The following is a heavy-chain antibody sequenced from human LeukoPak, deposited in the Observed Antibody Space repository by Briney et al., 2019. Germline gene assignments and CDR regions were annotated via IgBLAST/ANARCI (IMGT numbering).Heavy chain of an antibody. CDR2: IYSGGNT. CDR1: GFSVSHNY. D-gene: IGHD6-13*01. CDR3: TRGTPGIAASVSGG. J-gene: IGHJ4*02. Sequence: PGGSLRLSCTASGFSVSHNYMNWVRQAPGKGLEWVALIYSGGNTHYADSVKGRFTISRDNSKNTLYLQMSSLRVEDTAVYYCTRGTPGIAASVSGGWGQGTLVTVSS. V-gene: IGHV3-53*01.